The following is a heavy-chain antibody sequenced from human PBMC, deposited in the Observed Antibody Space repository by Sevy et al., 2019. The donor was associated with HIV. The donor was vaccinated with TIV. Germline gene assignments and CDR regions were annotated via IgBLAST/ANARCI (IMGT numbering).Heavy chain of an antibody. D-gene: IGHD3-16*02. Sequence: ASVKVSCQTSGGTFTNHIINWVRQAPGHKFEWVGGILPIFGTTNYAQKFRGRVTFIADASMSTVYMELSRLRSDDTAFYYCAKGMEFSLTLNQVSLTAFESRGQGTLVTVSS. CDR1: GGTFTNHI. CDR3: AKGMEFSLTLNQVSLTAFES. V-gene: IGHV1-69*13. CDR2: ILPIFGTT. J-gene: IGHJ4*02.